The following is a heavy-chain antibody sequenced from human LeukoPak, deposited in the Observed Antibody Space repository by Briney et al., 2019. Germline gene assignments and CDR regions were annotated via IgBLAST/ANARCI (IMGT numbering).Heavy chain of an antibody. J-gene: IGHJ4*02. D-gene: IGHD3-22*01. CDR2: INHGGST. V-gene: IGHV4-34*01. CDR1: GGSFSGYN. CDR3: ARGSEYYYDSSAYYCFDY. Sequence: SETLSLTCTVYGGSFSGYNWDWIRQPPGKGLEWIGEINHGGSTNYNPSLKSRVTISTDTSKNQFSLKLSSVTAADTAVYYCARGSEYYYDSSAYYCFDYWGQGTLVTVSS.